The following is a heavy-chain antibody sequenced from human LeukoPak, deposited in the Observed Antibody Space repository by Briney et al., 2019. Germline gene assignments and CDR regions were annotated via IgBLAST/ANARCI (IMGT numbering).Heavy chain of an antibody. CDR1: GFTFSSYG. J-gene: IGHJ4*02. V-gene: IGHV3-30*18. Sequence: PGGSLRLSCAASGFTFSSYGMHWVRQAPGKGLEWVAVISHDGSNKYYADSVKGRFTISRDNSKNTLYLQMNSLRAEDTAVYYCAKIVDQWLVDYWGQGTLVTASS. CDR2: ISHDGSNK. D-gene: IGHD6-19*01. CDR3: AKIVDQWLVDY.